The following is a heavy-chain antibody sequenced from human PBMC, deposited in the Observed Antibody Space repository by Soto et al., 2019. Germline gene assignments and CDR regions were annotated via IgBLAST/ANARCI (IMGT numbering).Heavy chain of an antibody. CDR3: ARHAGYCSTTSCSQNDY. J-gene: IGHJ4*02. D-gene: IGHD2-2*01. CDR1: GYSFSSYW. V-gene: IGHV5-51*01. CDR2: IYPGDSDT. Sequence: GESLKISCRGSGYSFSSYWIAWVRQMPGKGLEWMGIIYPGDSDTIYSPSFQGQVTFSADKSTNTAYLQWSSLKASDTATYYCARHAGYCSTTSCSQNDYWGQGTLVTASS.